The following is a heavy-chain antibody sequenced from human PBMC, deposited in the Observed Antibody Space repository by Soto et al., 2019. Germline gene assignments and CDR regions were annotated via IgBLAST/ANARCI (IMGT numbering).Heavy chain of an antibody. Sequence: EVQLVESGGGLVQPGGSLRLSCAASGFTFRTYWMTWLRQPPGKGLEWVANIKQDGSEEYCLDSVKGRFTISKDNAKTSLYVQMNSLRAEDTAVYYGARDRQWLGHDYWGQGTLVTVSS. CDR3: ARDRQWLGHDY. CDR2: IKQDGSEE. V-gene: IGHV3-7*01. CDR1: GFTFRTYW. J-gene: IGHJ4*02. D-gene: IGHD6-19*01.